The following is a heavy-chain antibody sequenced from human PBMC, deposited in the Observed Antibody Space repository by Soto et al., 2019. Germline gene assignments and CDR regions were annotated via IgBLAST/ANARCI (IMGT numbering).Heavy chain of an antibody. J-gene: IGHJ4*02. CDR3: SRHLGIAAATDY. D-gene: IGHD6-13*01. Sequence: SATLSLTCTGSGGSISSSSYYWGWIRQPPGKGPEWIGSIYYSGSTYYNPSLKSRVTISVDTSKNQFSLKLSSVTAADTAVYYGSRHLGIAAATDYWCQGILVTVIS. V-gene: IGHV4-39*01. CDR2: IYYSGST. CDR1: GGSISSSSYY.